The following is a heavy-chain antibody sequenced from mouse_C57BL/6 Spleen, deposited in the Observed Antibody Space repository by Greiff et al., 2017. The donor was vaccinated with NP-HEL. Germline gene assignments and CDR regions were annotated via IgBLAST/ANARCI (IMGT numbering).Heavy chain of an antibody. J-gene: IGHJ1*03. CDR2: LYPGGGYT. Sequence: VKLQESGAELVRPGTSVKMSCKASGYTFTNYWIGWAKQRPGHGLEWIGDLYPGGGYTNYNEKFKGKATLTADKSSSTAYMQFSSLTSEDSAIYYCATNYGSSYRWYFDVWGTGTTVTVSS. V-gene: IGHV1-63*01. CDR3: ATNYGSSYRWYFDV. D-gene: IGHD1-1*01. CDR1: GYTFTNYW.